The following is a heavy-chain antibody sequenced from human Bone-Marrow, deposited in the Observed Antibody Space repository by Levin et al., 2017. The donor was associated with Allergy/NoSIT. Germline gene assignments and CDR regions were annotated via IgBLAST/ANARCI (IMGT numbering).Heavy chain of an antibody. CDR3: AKGGHGGNSLDY. J-gene: IGHJ4*02. CDR2: ISYDGSNK. Sequence: GGSLRLSCAASGFTFRSYGMHWVRQAPGKGLEWVAVISYDGSNKYYADSVKGRFTISRDNSKNTLYLQMNSLRADDTAVYFCAKGGHGGNSLDYWGQGTLVTVSS. V-gene: IGHV3-30*18. CDR1: GFTFRSYG. D-gene: IGHD4-23*01.